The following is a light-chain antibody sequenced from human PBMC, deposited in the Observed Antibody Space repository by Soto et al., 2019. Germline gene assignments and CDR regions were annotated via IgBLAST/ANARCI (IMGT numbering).Light chain of an antibody. CDR1: QSVSSSY. Sequence: EIVLTQSPGTLSLSPGERATLSCRASQSVSSSYLAWYQQKPGQAPRLLIYGASSRATGIPDRFSGSGSGTDFTLTISRLEPEDIAVYYCQHYGSSPRWTFGHGTKVEIK. V-gene: IGKV3-20*01. J-gene: IGKJ1*01. CDR2: GAS. CDR3: QHYGSSPRWT.